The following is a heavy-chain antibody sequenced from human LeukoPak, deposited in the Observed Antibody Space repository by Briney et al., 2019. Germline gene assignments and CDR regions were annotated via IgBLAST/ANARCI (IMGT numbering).Heavy chain of an antibody. CDR2: ISGSGGST. Sequence: GGSLRLSCATSGFTFNSYAMSWVRQAPGKGLEWVSGISGSGGSTYYADSVKGRFTISRDNSENMLYLQMNSLRAEDTAVYYCAKIYGDHPYWGQGTLVTVSS. D-gene: IGHD4-17*01. CDR3: AKIYGDHPY. J-gene: IGHJ4*02. CDR1: GFTFNSYA. V-gene: IGHV3-23*01.